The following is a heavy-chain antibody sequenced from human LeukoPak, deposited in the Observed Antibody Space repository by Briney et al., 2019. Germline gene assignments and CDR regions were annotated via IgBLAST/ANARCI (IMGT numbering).Heavy chain of an antibody. V-gene: IGHV7-4-1*02. D-gene: IGHD2-15*01. CDR3: ARDSGYCSGGSCYWGGGYAFDI. J-gene: IGHJ3*02. CDR1: GYTFISYA. CDR2: INTNTGNP. Sequence: ASVKVSCKASGYTFISYAMNWVRQAPGQGLEWMGWINTNTGNPTYAQGFTGRFVFSLDTSVSTAYLQISSLKAEDTAVYYCARDSGYCSGGSCYWGGGYAFDIWGQGTMVTVSS.